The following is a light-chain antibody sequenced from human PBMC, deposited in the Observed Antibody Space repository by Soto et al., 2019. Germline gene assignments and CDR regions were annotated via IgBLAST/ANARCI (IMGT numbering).Light chain of an antibody. V-gene: IGKV3-20*01. CDR3: QLFGSSPLLT. Sequence: IALTQSPGTLSLCPGERATLSCRASQSVSSSYLSWYQQKPGQAPRLRSYGASSRYTGIPDRFSGSGSGTDFTLTISRLEPEECAVYYCQLFGSSPLLTFGPGTKVDVK. CDR1: QSVSSSY. CDR2: GAS. J-gene: IGKJ3*01.